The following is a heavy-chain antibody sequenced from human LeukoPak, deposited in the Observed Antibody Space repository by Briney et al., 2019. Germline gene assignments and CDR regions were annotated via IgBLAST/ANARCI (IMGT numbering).Heavy chain of an antibody. CDR2: IYTSGST. CDR3: ARHQNLAFDI. CDR1: GGSISSYY. V-gene: IGHV4-4*07. J-gene: IGHJ3*02. D-gene: IGHD1-14*01. Sequence: PSETLSLTCTVSGGSISSYYWSWIRQPAGKGLEWIGRIYTSGSTNYNPSLKSRLSISVDTSKNQFSLKLSSVTAADTAVYYCARHQNLAFDIWGQGTMVTVSS.